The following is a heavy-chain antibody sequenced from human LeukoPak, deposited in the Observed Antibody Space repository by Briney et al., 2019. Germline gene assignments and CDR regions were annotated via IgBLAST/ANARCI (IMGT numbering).Heavy chain of an antibody. CDR2: ISSSSSTI. J-gene: IGHJ4*02. V-gene: IGHV3-48*04. D-gene: IGHD3-9*01. CDR1: GFTFSYYG. CDR3: ARVTYYDIFVHNFDY. Sequence: GGSLRLSCAASGFTFSYYGMHWVRQAPGKGLEWVSYISSSSSTIYYADSVKGRFTISRDNAKNSLYLQMNSLRAEDTAVYYCARVTYYDIFVHNFDYWGQGTLVTVSS.